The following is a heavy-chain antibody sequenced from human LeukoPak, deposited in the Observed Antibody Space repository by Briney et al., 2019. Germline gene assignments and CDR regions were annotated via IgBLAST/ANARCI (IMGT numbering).Heavy chain of an antibody. CDR1: GYMFARYG. D-gene: IGHD3-22*01. Sequence: ASVKVSCKASGYMFARYGINWVRQAPGQGLEWMGWISGYDGDTNYAQRLQGRVTMTTDTSTNTVYMELRSLRSDDTAVYYCARDFGAAAYDGAFDICGQGTMVTVSS. CDR2: ISGYDGDT. J-gene: IGHJ3*02. CDR3: ARDFGAAAYDGAFDI. V-gene: IGHV1-18*01.